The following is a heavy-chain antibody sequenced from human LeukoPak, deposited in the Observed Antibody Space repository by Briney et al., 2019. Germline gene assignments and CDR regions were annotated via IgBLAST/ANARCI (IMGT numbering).Heavy chain of an antibody. V-gene: IGHV4-59*01. J-gene: IGHJ4*02. CDR3: ARDEGDGSYFDN. CDR1: GASISSYY. D-gene: IGHD2-15*01. Sequence: SETLSLTCTVSGASISSYYWSWIRQPPGKGLEWIGYIYYSGSTNYNPPLKSRVTISVDTSKNQFSLKLSSVTAADTAVYYCARDEGDGSYFDNWGQGTLVTVSS. CDR2: IYYSGST.